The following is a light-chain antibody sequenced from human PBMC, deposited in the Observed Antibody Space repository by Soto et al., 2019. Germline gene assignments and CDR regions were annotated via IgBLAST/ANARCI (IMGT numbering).Light chain of an antibody. Sequence: QSVLTQSPSASASLGASVKLTCTLSSGHSSYAIAWHQQQPEKGPRYLMKLNSDGSHSKGDGIPDRFSGSSSGAERYLTISRLQSEDEADYYCATSGSSTVVFGGGTKLTVL. J-gene: IGLJ2*01. V-gene: IGLV4-69*01. CDR1: SGHSSYA. CDR3: ATSGSSTVV. CDR2: LNSDGSH.